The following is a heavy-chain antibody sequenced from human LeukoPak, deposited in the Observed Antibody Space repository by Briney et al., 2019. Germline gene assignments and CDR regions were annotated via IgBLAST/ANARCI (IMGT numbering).Heavy chain of an antibody. J-gene: IGHJ4*02. CDR1: GGSISSGGYY. CDR3: ARGFPTVTTTSN. CDR2: IYYSGST. V-gene: IGHV4-31*03. D-gene: IGHD4-17*01. Sequence: MASETLSLACTVSGGSISSGGYYWSWIRQHPGKGLEWIGYIYYSGSTYYNPSLKSRVTISVDTSKNQFSLKLSSVTAADTAVYYCARGFPTVTTTSNWGQGTLVTVSS.